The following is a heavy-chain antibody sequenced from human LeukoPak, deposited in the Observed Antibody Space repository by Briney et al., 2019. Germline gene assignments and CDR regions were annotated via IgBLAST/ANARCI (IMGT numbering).Heavy chain of an antibody. CDR2: ISGSGGST. J-gene: IGHJ4*02. D-gene: IGHD2-2*02. CDR3: AKDLDCSSTSCDRDY. V-gene: IGHV3-23*01. Sequence: RGSLRLSCAASGFTFSSYAMSWVRQAPGKGLEWVSAISGSGGSTYYADSVKGRFTISRDNSKNTLYLQMNSLRAEDTAVYYCAKDLDCSSTSCDRDYWGQGTLVTVSS. CDR1: GFTFSSYA.